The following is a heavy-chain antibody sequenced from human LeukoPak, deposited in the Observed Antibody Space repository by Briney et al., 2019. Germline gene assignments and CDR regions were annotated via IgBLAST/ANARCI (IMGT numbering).Heavy chain of an antibody. CDR1: GFTFSSYG. Sequence: GRSLRLSCATSGFTFSSYGMHWVRQAPGKGLEGVAVIWYDGSNKYYADSVKGRFTISRDNSKNTLYLQMNSLRAEDTAVYYCARDGAYGDGFPYYFDYWGQGTLVTVSS. D-gene: IGHD4-17*01. J-gene: IGHJ4*02. V-gene: IGHV3-33*01. CDR3: ARDGAYGDGFPYYFDY. CDR2: IWYDGSNK.